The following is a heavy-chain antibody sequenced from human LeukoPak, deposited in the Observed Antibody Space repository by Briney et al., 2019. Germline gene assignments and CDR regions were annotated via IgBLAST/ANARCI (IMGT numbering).Heavy chain of an antibody. CDR3: ARGLYDYVWGSYRPHYYFDY. J-gene: IGHJ4*02. V-gene: IGHV3-48*04. Sequence: GGSLRLSCVASGITFSSYSMNWVRQAPGKGLEWVSYISSFSGTINYADSVKGRFTISRDNAKNSLYLQMNSLRAEDTAVYYCARGLYDYVWGSYRPHYYFDYWGQGTLVTVSS. D-gene: IGHD3-16*02. CDR2: ISSFSGTI. CDR1: GITFSSYS.